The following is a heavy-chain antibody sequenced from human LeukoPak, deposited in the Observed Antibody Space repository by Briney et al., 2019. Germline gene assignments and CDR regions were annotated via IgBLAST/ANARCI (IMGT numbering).Heavy chain of an antibody. D-gene: IGHD6-19*01. CDR3: ARYSSGWSFYFDY. V-gene: IGHV4-59*08. CDR1: GGSISPYY. Sequence: SETLSLTCTVSGGSISPYYWSWIRQPPGKGLEWIGYIYYSGSTNYNPSLKGRVTISLGTSKNQFSLNLRSVTAADTAVYYCARYSSGWSFYFDYWGQETLATVSS. J-gene: IGHJ4*02. CDR2: IYYSGST.